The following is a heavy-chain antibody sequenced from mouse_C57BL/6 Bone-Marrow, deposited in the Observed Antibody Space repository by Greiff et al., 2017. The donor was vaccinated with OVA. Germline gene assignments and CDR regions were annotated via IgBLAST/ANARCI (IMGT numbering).Heavy chain of an antibody. CDR1: GYSITSGYY. J-gene: IGHJ3*01. CDR2: ISYDGSN. D-gene: IGHD1-1*01. Sequence: VQLKESGPGLVKPSQSLSLTCSVTGYSITSGYYWNWIRQFPGNKLEWMGYISYDGSNNYNPSLKNRISITRDTSKNQFFLKLNSVTTEDTATYYCASTVPFAYWGQGTLVTVSA. CDR3: ASTVPFAY. V-gene: IGHV3-6*01.